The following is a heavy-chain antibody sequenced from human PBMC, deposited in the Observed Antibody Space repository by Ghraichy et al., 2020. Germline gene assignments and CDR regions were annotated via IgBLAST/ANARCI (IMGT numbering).Heavy chain of an antibody. V-gene: IGHV3-13*01. J-gene: IGHJ6*02. CDR3: ARGVLVRGVHYYSMDV. D-gene: IGHD3-10*01. CDR1: GFTFSSYD. CDR2: IGTAGNT. Sequence: LSLTCAASGFTFSSYDMHWVRQTTGKGLEWVSAIGTAGNTYYPDSVKGRFTISRENGKNSLFLQMNSLSVGDTAVYYCARGVLVRGVHYYSMDVWGQGTTVTVSS.